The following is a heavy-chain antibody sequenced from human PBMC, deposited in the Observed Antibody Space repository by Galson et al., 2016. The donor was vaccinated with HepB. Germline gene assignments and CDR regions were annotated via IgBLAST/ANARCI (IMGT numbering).Heavy chain of an antibody. CDR3: ARRERGCSGGSSWFDP. D-gene: IGHD2-15*01. Sequence: QSGAEVKKTGESLKISCKASGYTFTNYWIGWVRQLPGKGLEWMEIIYPGDSDTRYSPSFQGQVTMSADTSITTAYLQWSSLKASDTAMYYCARRERGCSGGSSWFDPWGQGTLVTVSS. J-gene: IGHJ5*02. V-gene: IGHV5-51*01. CDR1: GYTFTNYW. CDR2: IYPGDSDT.